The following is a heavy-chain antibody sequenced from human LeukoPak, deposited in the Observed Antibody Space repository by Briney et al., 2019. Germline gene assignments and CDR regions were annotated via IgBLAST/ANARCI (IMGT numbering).Heavy chain of an antibody. D-gene: IGHD3-10*01. CDR2: ISGSGSGGST. J-gene: IGHJ4*02. V-gene: IGHV3-23*01. CDR1: GFTFSSSA. Sequence: GGSLRLSCAASGFTFSSSAMSWVRQAPGKGLEWVSSISGSGSGGSTYYADSVKGRFTISRDNAKNSLYLQMNSLRAEDTAVYYCARDPPYGSGSSHFDYWGQGTLVTVSS. CDR3: ARDPPYGSGSSHFDY.